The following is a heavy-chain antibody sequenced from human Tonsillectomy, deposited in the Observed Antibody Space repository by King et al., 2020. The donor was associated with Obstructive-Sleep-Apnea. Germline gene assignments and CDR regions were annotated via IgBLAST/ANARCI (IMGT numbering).Heavy chain of an antibody. J-gene: IGHJ3*02. V-gene: IGHV4-59*08. CDR2: IYSGGST. D-gene: IGHD3-22*01. CDR1: GGSISSFY. Sequence: QLKESGPGLVKPSETLSLNCTVSGGSISSFYWSWIRQPPGKGLEWIGYIYSGGSTKYNPSLKSRVTISEDTSKNQFSLKLSSVTAADTAVYYCAHGYYDSSGYDAFDIWGQGTMVIVSS. CDR3: AHGYYDSSGYDAFDI.